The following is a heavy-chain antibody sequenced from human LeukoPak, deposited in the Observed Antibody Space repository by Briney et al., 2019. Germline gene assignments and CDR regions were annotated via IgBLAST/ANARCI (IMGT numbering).Heavy chain of an antibody. J-gene: IGHJ3*01. CDR2: INSDGSDT. CDR1: GFTFSSCW. V-gene: IGHV3-74*01. CDR3: ARGWVPSDITLK. Sequence: GGSLRLSCAASGFTFSSCWMHWVRQAPGKGLVWVARINSDGSDTNYADSVKGRFTISRDNARNTVYLQMNCLRAEDTAVYYCARGWVPSDITLKWGQGTMVTVSS. D-gene: IGHD3-22*01.